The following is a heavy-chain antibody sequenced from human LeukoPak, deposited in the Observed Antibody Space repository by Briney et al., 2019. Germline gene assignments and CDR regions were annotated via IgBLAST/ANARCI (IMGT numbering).Heavy chain of an antibody. J-gene: IGHJ5*02. D-gene: IGHD6-19*01. CDR2: IYSGGST. V-gene: IGHV3-53*01. CDR3: ATEIAVAGTGNWFDP. CDR1: GFTVSINY. Sequence: PGGSLRLSCAASGFTVSINYMSWVRQAPGKGLEWVSVIYSGGSTYYADSVKGRFTISRDNSKNTLYLQMNSLRAEDTAVYYCATEIAVAGTGNWFDPWGQGTLVTVSS.